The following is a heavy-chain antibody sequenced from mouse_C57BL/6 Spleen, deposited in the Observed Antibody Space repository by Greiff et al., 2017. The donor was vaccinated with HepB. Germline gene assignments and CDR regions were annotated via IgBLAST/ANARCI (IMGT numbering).Heavy chain of an antibody. CDR2: IWWDDDK. V-gene: IGHV8-8*01. CDR1: GFSLSTFGMG. D-gene: IGHD2-4*01. CDR3: ARMAHYDYDGYAMDY. Sequence: QVTLKVCGPGILQPSQTLSLTCSFSGFSLSTFGMGVGWIRQPSGKGLEWLAHIWWDDDKYYNPALKSRLTISKDTSKNQVFLKIANVDTADTATYYCARMAHYDYDGYAMDYWGQGTSVTVSS. J-gene: IGHJ4*01.